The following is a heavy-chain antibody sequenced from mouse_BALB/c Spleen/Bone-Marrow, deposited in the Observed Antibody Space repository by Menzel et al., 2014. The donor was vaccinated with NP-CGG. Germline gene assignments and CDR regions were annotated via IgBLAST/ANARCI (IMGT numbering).Heavy chain of an antibody. V-gene: IGHV5-17*02. Sequence: EVQLVESGGGLVQPGGSRKLSCAASGFTFSSFGMHWVRQAPEKGLEWVAYISSGSTVIFYADTVKGRFTISRDSPKNTLFLQMTSLRSEDTAMYYCARGGNWDDFDVWGAGTTVTVSS. CDR2: ISSGSTVI. CDR1: GFTFSSFG. CDR3: ARGGNWDDFDV. J-gene: IGHJ1*01. D-gene: IGHD4-1*01.